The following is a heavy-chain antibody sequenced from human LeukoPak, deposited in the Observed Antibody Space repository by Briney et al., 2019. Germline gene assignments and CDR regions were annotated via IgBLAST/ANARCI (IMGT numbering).Heavy chain of an antibody. CDR3: ARGSTYYDSSGQVPFDY. CDR2: IISSSSTI. CDR1: GFTFSSYA. Sequence: GGSLRLSCAASGFTFSSYAMHWVRQAPGKGLEWVSYIISSSSTIYYADSVKGRFTISRDNAKNSLYLQMNSLRAEDTAVYYCARGSTYYDSSGQVPFDYWGQGTLVTVSS. J-gene: IGHJ4*02. D-gene: IGHD3-22*01. V-gene: IGHV3-48*01.